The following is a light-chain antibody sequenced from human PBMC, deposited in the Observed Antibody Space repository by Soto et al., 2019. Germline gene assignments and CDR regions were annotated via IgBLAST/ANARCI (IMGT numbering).Light chain of an antibody. J-gene: IGLJ3*02. CDR1: SGHSNYA. V-gene: IGLV4-69*01. Sequence: QLVLTQSPSASASLGASVKLTCTLSSGHSNYAIAWHQQQPEKGPRFLMKVNKDGSLLKGAGIPDRFSGSTSGADRFLTISSLHSEDEADYYCQTWGPGIRVFGGGTQLTVL. CDR3: QTWGPGIRV. CDR2: VNKDGSL.